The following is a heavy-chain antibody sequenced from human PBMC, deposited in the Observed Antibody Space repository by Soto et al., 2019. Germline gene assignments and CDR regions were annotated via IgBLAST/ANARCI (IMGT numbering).Heavy chain of an antibody. CDR1: GGSISSGGYY. CDR3: ARGAEDQPFDY. V-gene: IGHV4-31*03. Sequence: KPSETLSLTCTVSGGSISSGGYYWSWIRQHPGKGLEWIGYTYYSGSTYYNPSLKSRVTISVDTSKNQFSLKLSSVTAADTAVYYCARGAEDQPFDYWGQGTLVTVSS. D-gene: IGHD2-2*01. J-gene: IGHJ4*02. CDR2: TYYSGST.